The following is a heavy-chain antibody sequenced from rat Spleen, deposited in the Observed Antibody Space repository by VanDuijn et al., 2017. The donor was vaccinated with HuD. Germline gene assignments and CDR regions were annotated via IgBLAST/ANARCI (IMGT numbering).Heavy chain of an antibody. V-gene: IGHV5-17*01. CDR1: GFTFNDYA. D-gene: IGHD1-7*01. J-gene: IGHJ2*01. CDR3: ARLGLWVNQRYFDY. CDR2: INYDGSSI. Sequence: EVQLVESGGGLVQPGNSLKLSCAVSGFTFNDYAMAWVRQSPKKGLEWVATINYDGSSIYYRDSVKGRFTSSRDNAKSTLYLQMDSLRSEDTATYYCARLGLWVNQRYFDYWGKGVMVTVSS.